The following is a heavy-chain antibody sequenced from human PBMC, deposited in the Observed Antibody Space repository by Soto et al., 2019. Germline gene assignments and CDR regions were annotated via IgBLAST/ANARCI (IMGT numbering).Heavy chain of an antibody. CDR2: ISGTGDKT. Sequence: EVQLLDSGGGLVQPGGSLTLSCAASGFIFSNYVMSWVRQAPGKGLEWVSSISGTGDKTDYADSVKGRFTISRDNSKNTLGLQMNSLRGEDTAVYYCAKRPMQLTTFDYWGQGSLVTVS. J-gene: IGHJ4*02. D-gene: IGHD1-1*01. CDR1: GFIFSNYV. CDR3: AKRPMQLTTFDY. V-gene: IGHV3-23*01.